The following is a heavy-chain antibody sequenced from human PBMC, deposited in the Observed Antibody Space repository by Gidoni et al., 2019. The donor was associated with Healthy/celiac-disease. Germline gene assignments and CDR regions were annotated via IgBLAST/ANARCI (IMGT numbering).Heavy chain of an antibody. Sequence: QVTLREPGPALVKPTQTLTLTCTFSGFSLSTSGMCVSWIRQPPGKALEWLALIDWDDDKYYSTSLKTRLTISKDTSKNQVVLTMTNMDPVDTATYYCARILWGYSSGWYFDYWGQGTLVTVSS. CDR2: IDWDDDK. CDR3: ARILWGYSSGWYFDY. CDR1: GFSLSTSGMC. D-gene: IGHD6-19*01. J-gene: IGHJ4*02. V-gene: IGHV2-70*01.